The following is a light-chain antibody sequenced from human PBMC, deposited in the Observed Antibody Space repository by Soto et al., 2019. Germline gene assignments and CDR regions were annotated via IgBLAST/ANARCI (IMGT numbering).Light chain of an antibody. V-gene: IGLV4-69*01. CDR1: SGHSSYA. J-gene: IGLJ2*01. CDR2: LNSDGSH. CDR3: QTWGTGMV. Sequence: QPVLTQSPSASASLGASVKLTCTRSSGHSSYAIAWHQQQPEKGPRYLMKLNSDGSHSKGDGIPDRFSGSSSGAERYLTISSLQSDYEADYYCQTWGTGMVFGGGTKVTVL.